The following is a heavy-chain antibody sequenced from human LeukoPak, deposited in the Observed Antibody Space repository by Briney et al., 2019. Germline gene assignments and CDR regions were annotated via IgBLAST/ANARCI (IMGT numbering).Heavy chain of an antibody. D-gene: IGHD3-16*01. Sequence: SETLSLTCTVSGGSISSYYWSWIRQSDGKGLEWIGRMYISGTTNYNPSLKSRVTMSVDTSKNQFSLKLSSVTAADTAVYYCARLYWGLGSFDIWGQGTMVTVSS. CDR2: MYISGTT. J-gene: IGHJ3*02. CDR3: ARLYWGLGSFDI. CDR1: GGSISSYY. V-gene: IGHV4-4*07.